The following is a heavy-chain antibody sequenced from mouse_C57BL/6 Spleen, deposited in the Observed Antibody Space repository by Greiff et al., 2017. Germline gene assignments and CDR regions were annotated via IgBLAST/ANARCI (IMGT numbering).Heavy chain of an antibody. CDR2: ISYDGSN. Sequence: ESGPGLVKPSQSLSLTCSVTGYSITSGYYWNWIRQFPGNKLEWMGYISYDGSNNYNPSLKNRISITRDTSKNQFFLKLNSVTTEDTATYYCAREDDYVFAYWGQGTLVTVSA. D-gene: IGHD2-4*01. CDR1: GYSITSGYY. V-gene: IGHV3-6*01. CDR3: AREDDYVFAY. J-gene: IGHJ3*01.